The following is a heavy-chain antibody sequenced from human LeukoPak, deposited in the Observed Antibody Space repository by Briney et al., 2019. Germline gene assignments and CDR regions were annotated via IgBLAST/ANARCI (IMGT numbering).Heavy chain of an antibody. CDR1: GCTFSSYA. CDR3: AILMPVAGPLNFGH. Sequence: AGSLRLSCAASGCTFSSYAMSWVGQAPGKGLEWVSGISGSGGTTYYADSGKGRFTISRDNSKNTLYLQTDRLRAEDTAVYYCAILMPVAGPLNFGHWRQGTLVTVCS. J-gene: IGHJ4*02. D-gene: IGHD6-19*01. V-gene: IGHV3-23*01. CDR2: ISGSGGTT.